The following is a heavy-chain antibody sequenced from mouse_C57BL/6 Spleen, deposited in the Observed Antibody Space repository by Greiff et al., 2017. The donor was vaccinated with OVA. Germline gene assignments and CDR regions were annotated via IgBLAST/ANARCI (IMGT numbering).Heavy chain of an antibody. V-gene: IGHV1-62-2*01. CDR1: GYTFTEYT. D-gene: IGHD4-1*01. CDR3: ARNEGELGRYFDY. CDR2: FYPGSGSI. Sequence: VQLLESGAELVKPGASVKLSCKASGYTFTEYTLHWVTQRSGQGLAWIGWFYPGSGSIKYNAKFKDKATLTASKSSSTVYMELSRLTSEDSAVYFCARNEGELGRYFDYWGQGTTLTVSS. J-gene: IGHJ2*01.